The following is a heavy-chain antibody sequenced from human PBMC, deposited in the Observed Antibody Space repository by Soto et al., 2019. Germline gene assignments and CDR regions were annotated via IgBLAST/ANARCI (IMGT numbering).Heavy chain of an antibody. Sequence: KTXGSLRLSCLASGCTLSHAWMSWVRQAPGKGLEWVGRIRSKTDGGTTDYAAPVRGRFTISRDDSKNMLFLQLTSLRTEDTAIYYCTTWDTPMSTYAFDIWGQGTMVTVSS. D-gene: IGHD5-18*01. J-gene: IGHJ3*02. CDR1: GCTLSHAW. CDR2: IRSKTDGGTT. CDR3: TTWDTPMSTYAFDI. V-gene: IGHV3-15*01.